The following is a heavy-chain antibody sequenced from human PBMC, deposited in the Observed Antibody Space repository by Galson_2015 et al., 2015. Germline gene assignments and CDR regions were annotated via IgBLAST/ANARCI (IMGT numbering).Heavy chain of an antibody. D-gene: IGHD6-19*01. CDR2: INTNTGNP. CDR1: GYTFTSYA. Sequence: SVKVSYKASGYTFTSYAMNWVRQAPGQGLEWMGWINTNTGNPTYAQGFTGRFVFSLDTSVSTAYLQISSLKAEDTAVYYCARAGSGWYVGEEYYYYGMDVWGQGTTVTVSS. J-gene: IGHJ6*02. CDR3: ARAGSGWYVGEEYYYYGMDV. V-gene: IGHV7-4-1*02.